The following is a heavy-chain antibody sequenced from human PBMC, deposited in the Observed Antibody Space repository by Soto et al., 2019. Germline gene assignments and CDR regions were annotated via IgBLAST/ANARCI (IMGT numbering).Heavy chain of an antibody. Sequence: ASVKVSCKASGYTFTTYAMHWVRQAPGQRLEWMGWINAGNGNTKYSQKFQGRVTITRDTSASTAYMELSSLRSEDTAVYYCATNLMDYDILTGYNMTYYLDSWGQGTLVTVSS. D-gene: IGHD3-9*01. CDR3: ATNLMDYDILTGYNMTYYLDS. V-gene: IGHV1-3*01. J-gene: IGHJ4*02. CDR1: GYTFTTYA. CDR2: INAGNGNT.